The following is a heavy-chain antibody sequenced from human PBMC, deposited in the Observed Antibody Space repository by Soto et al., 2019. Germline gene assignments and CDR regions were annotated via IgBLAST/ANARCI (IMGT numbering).Heavy chain of an antibody. CDR2: ISGSSSII. CDR3: AREPPIAESGQSYFDP. V-gene: IGHV3-48*03. D-gene: IGHD6-13*01. Sequence: PGGSLRLSCAASGFMFSRYEMNWVRQAPGKGLEWVSYISGSSSIIHYADSVKGRFTISRDNAENSLYLEMNSLRAEDTAVYYCAREPPIAESGQSYFDPCGQRALVTVSS. J-gene: IGHJ5*02. CDR1: GFMFSRYE.